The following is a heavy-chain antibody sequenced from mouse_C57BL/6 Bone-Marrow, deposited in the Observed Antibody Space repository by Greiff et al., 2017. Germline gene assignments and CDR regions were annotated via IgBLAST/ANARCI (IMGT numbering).Heavy chain of an antibody. CDR3: ARSGESYWYFEV. Sequence: QVQLQQPGAELVKPGASVKLSCKASGYTFTSYWMHWVKQRPGQGLEWIGMIHPNSGSTNYNEKFKSKATLTVDKSSSTAYMQRSSLTSEDSAVYYCARSGESYWYFEVWGTGTTVTVSS. CDR1: GYTFTSYW. J-gene: IGHJ1*03. V-gene: IGHV1-64*01. CDR2: IHPNSGST. D-gene: IGHD3-1*01.